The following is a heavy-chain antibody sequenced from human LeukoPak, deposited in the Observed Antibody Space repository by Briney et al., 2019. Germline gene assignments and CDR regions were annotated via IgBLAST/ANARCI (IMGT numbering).Heavy chain of an antibody. V-gene: IGHV3-30-3*01. CDR3: ATPRAVAGLFDY. CDR1: GFTFSSYA. CDR2: ISYDGSNK. J-gene: IGHJ4*02. D-gene: IGHD6-19*01. Sequence: GGSLRLSCAASGFTFSSYAMHWVRQAPGKGLEWVAVISYDGSNKYYADSVKGRFTISRDNSKNTLYLQMNSLRAEDTAVYYCATPRAVAGLFDYWGQGTLVTVSS.